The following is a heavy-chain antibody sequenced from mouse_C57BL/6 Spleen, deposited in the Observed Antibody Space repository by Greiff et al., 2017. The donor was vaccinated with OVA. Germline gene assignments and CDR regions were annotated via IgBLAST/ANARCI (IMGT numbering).Heavy chain of an antibody. J-gene: IGHJ4*01. CDR3: ARGLRRDAMDY. V-gene: IGHV1-9*01. CDR1: GYTFTGYW. D-gene: IGHD2-12*01. Sequence: VKLVESGAELMKPGASVKLSCKATGYTFTGYWIEWVKQRPGPGLEWIGEILPGSGSTNYNEKFKGKATFTADTSSNTAYMPLSSLTTEDSAIDYCARGLRRDAMDYWGQGTSVTVSS. CDR2: ILPGSGST.